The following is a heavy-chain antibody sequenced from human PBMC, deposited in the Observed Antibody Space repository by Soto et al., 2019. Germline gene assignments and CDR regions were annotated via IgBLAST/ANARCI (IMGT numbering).Heavy chain of an antibody. J-gene: IGHJ4*02. V-gene: IGHV1-69*13. CDR3: ARAPIVVVTAIRYYFDY. Sequence: SVKVSCKAPGGTFSSYAISWVRQAPGQGLEWMGGIIPIFGTANYAQKFQGRVTITADESTSTAYMELSSLRSEDTAVYYCARAPIVVVTAIRYYFDYWGQGTLVTVSS. CDR1: GGTFSSYA. CDR2: IIPIFGTA. D-gene: IGHD2-21*02.